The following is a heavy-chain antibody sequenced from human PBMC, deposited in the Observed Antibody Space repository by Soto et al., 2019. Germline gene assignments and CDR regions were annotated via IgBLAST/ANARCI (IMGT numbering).Heavy chain of an antibody. D-gene: IGHD3-3*01. CDR3: ARLWTGYYSARPTSFDY. CDR1: GGSISSGGYY. J-gene: IGHJ4*02. V-gene: IGHV4-31*03. CDR2: IFSSGGT. Sequence: QVQLQESGPGLVKPSQTLSLTCTVSGGSISSGGYYWSWIRQHPGKGLEFIGYIFSSGGTYYNPSHKSRGPISVDTSKNQLCLRLRSVSAAATALYYCARLWTGYYSARPTSFDYWGQGTLVTVSS.